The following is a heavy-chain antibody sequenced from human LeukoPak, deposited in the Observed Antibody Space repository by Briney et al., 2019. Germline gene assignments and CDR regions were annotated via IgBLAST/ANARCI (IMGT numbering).Heavy chain of an antibody. J-gene: IGHJ4*02. D-gene: IGHD2-8*01. CDR3: AKGAPNLPDY. Sequence: GGSLRLSXAASGFTFSNYGLHWVRQAPGKGLEWGSFIRYDGSNQYYTDSVKGRFTISRDNSKSTLYLQMNSLRTEDTAMYYCAKGAPNLPDYWGQGTLVTVSS. CDR2: IRYDGSNQ. CDR1: GFTFSNYG. V-gene: IGHV3-30*02.